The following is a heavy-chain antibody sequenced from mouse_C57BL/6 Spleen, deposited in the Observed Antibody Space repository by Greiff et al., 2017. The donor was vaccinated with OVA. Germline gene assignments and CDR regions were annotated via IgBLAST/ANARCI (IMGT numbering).Heavy chain of an antibody. CDR1: GYTFTSYW. Sequence: QVQLQQPGAELVKPGASVKMSCKASGYTFTSYWITWVKQRPGQGLEWIGDIYPGSGSTNYNEKFKSKATLTVDTSSSTASMQLRSLTSEDSAVYYCERGLITTVVAFYWYVDVWGTGTTVTGSS. CDR2: IYPGSGST. V-gene: IGHV1-55*01. J-gene: IGHJ1*03. CDR3: ERGLITTVVAFYWYVDV. D-gene: IGHD1-1*01.